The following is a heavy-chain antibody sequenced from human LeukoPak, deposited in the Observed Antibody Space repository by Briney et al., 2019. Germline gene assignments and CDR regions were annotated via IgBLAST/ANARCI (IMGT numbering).Heavy chain of an antibody. Sequence: GGSLRLSCAASGFTFSSYSMNWVRQAPGKGLEWVSSISSSSSYIYYADSVKGRFTISRDNSKNTLYLQMNSLRAEDTAVYYCAKDRRSVVADAFDIWGQGTMVTVSS. CDR3: AKDRRSVVADAFDI. CDR2: ISSSSSYI. J-gene: IGHJ3*02. D-gene: IGHD2-2*01. CDR1: GFTFSSYS. V-gene: IGHV3-21*01.